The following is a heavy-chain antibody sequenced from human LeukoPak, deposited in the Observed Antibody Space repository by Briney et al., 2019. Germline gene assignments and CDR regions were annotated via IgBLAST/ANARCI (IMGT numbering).Heavy chain of an antibody. CDR2: TFYRSRWYD. Sequence: SQTLSLTCDISGERLFSNSAAWNWIRQSPSRGLEWLGRTFYRSRWYDDFSESLKSRTTINPDTSKSPVSLQLKSVTAEDTAVYYCVREWEPRTAPLSFDSWGQGTPVTVSS. J-gene: IGHJ4*02. CDR1: GERLFSNSAA. D-gene: IGHD1-26*01. V-gene: IGHV6-1*01. CDR3: VREWEPRTAPLSFDS.